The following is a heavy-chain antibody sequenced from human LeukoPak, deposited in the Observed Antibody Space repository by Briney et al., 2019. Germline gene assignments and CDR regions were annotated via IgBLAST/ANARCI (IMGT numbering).Heavy chain of an antibody. CDR1: GYSISSGYY. V-gene: IGHV4-38-2*01. J-gene: IGHJ2*01. CDR2: IYHSGST. D-gene: IGHD2-15*01. Sequence: SETLSLTCAVSGYSISSGYYWGWIRQPPGKGLEWIGSIYHSGSTYYNPSLKSRVTISVDTSKNQLSLKLSSLTAADTAVYYCAPLQEAYWYFDLWGRGTLVTVSS. CDR3: APLQEAYWYFDL.